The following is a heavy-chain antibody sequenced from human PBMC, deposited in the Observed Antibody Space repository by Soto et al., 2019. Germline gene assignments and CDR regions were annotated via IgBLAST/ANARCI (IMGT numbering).Heavy chain of an antibody. V-gene: IGHV4-34*01. J-gene: IGHJ4*02. CDR2: INHSGST. Sequence: SETLSLTCAVYGGSFSGYYWTWIRQPPGTGLEWIGEINHSGSTNYNPSLKSRVTISVDTSKNQFSLKLTSVTAADTAVYYCARHQLPGLFVFSGPGTLLTLFS. D-gene: IGHD1-7*01. CDR1: GGSFSGYY. CDR3: ARHQLPGLFVF.